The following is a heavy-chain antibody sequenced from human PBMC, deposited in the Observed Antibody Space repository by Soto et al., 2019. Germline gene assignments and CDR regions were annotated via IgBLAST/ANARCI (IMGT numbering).Heavy chain of an antibody. CDR1: GGSISSSNW. Sequence: SETLSLTCAVSGGSISSSNWWSWVRQPPGKGLEWIGEIYHSGSTNYNPSLKSRVTISVDKSKNQFSLKLSSVTAADTAVYYCARIGSSSSAFDYWGQGTLVTSPQ. V-gene: IGHV4-4*02. J-gene: IGHJ4*02. D-gene: IGHD6-19*01. CDR3: ARIGSSSSAFDY. CDR2: IYHSGST.